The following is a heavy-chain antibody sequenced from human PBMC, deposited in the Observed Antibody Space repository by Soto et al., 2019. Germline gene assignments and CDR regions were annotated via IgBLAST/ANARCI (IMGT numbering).Heavy chain of an antibody. CDR2: ISADGSNT. D-gene: IGHD1-1*01. V-gene: IGHV3-74*01. J-gene: IGHJ4*02. Sequence: EVQLVESGGGLVQPGGSLRLSCAASGFMFSSHWMHWVRQAPGKGPVWVSRISADGSNTNYADSVKGRFTISRDNARNTLFLQMNSLTAEDTAVSYCARRTDAYNWADYWGQGTLVTVSS. CDR3: ARRTDAYNWADY. CDR1: GFMFSSHW.